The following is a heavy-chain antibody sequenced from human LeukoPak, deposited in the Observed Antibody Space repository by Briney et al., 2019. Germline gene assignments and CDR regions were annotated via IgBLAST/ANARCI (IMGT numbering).Heavy chain of an antibody. Sequence: GGSLRLSCAASGFTFSSYGMHWVRQAPGKGLEWVAVIWYDRSNKYYADSVKGRFTISRDNSKNTLYLQMNSLRAEDTAVYYCARGITGPYYYYGMDVWGQGTTVTVSS. J-gene: IGHJ6*02. CDR2: IWYDRSNK. D-gene: IGHD1-20*01. CDR1: GFTFSSYG. CDR3: ARGITGPYYYYGMDV. V-gene: IGHV3-33*01.